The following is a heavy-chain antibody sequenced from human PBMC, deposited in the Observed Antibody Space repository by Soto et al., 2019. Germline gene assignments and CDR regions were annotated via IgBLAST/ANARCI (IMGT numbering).Heavy chain of an antibody. J-gene: IGHJ3*01. D-gene: IGHD3-10*01. CDR3: ARGNALDV. CDR2: TYYRSKWFH. CDR1: GNSVSSDITS. V-gene: IGHV6-1*01. Sequence: GQLQQSGPGLVKPSQTLSLTCAISGNSVSSDITSWYWIRQSPSRGLEWLGRTYYRSKWFHDYAVTVKSRITINPDTSKNQFSLELNYMTPEDTAVYYCARGNALDVWGQGTVVTVSS.